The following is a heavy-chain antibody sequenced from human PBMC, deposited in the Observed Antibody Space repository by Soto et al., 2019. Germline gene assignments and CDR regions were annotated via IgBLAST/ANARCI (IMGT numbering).Heavy chain of an antibody. V-gene: IGHV1-18*04. CDR2: ISAYNGNT. J-gene: IGHJ6*02. CDR1: GYTFTSYG. CDR3: ARAWYYDFWTGHYPSYYYYGIDV. D-gene: IGHD3-3*01. Sequence: ASVKISCKASGYTFTSYGISWVRQAPGQGLEWMGWISAYNGNTNYAQKLQGRVTMTTDTSTSTAYMELRSLRSDDTAVYYCARAWYYDFWTGHYPSYYYYGIDVWCQGTTVTVS.